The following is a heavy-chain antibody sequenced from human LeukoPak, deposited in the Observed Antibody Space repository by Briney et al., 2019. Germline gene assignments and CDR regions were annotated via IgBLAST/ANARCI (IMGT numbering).Heavy chain of an antibody. J-gene: IGHJ4*02. D-gene: IGHD1-26*01. V-gene: IGHV4-38-2*02. CDR2: IYHSGST. CDR1: GYSISSDYY. Sequence: NTSETLSLTCTVSGYSISSDYYWGWIRQPPGKGLEWIGSIYHSGSTYYKPSLKSRVTISVDTSKNQFSLRLRTVTAADTAVYYCARGKSRGSHIDYWGQGTLVTVSS. CDR3: ARGKSRGSHIDY.